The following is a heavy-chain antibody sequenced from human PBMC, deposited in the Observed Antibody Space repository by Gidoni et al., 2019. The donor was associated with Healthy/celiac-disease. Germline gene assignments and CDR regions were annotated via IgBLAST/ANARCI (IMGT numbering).Heavy chain of an antibody. J-gene: IGHJ4*02. V-gene: IGHV3-48*02. CDR1: GFPFSSYS. Sequence: EVQLVESGGGLVPPGGSLRLSCPASGFPFSSYSMNWVRQAPGKGLEWVSYISSSSSTIYYADSVKGRFTISRDNAKNSLYLQMNSLRDEDTAVYYCARPLGGGIVELDYWGQGTLVTVSS. D-gene: IGHD2-21*01. CDR3: ARPLGGGIVELDY. CDR2: ISSSSSTI.